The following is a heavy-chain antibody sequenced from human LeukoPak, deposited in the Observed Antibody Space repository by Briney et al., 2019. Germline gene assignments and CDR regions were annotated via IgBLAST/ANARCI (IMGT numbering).Heavy chain of an antibody. CDR1: GFIVSGDF. V-gene: IGHV3-7*03. Sequence: GGSLRLSCAASGFIVSGDFMSWVHQAPGKGLEWVASINHNENVNYYVDSVKGRFTISRDNAKNSLYLQMSNLRAEDTAVYFCARGGGLDVWGQGATVTVSS. J-gene: IGHJ6*02. CDR3: ARGGGLDV. CDR2: INHNENVN. D-gene: IGHD3-16*01.